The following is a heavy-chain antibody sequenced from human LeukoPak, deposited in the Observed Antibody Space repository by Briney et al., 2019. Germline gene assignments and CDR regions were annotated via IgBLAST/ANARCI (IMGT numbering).Heavy chain of an antibody. CDR3: ARDHDFWSGYNWFDP. CDR2: IYNSGST. D-gene: IGHD3-3*01. V-gene: IGHV4-39*07. J-gene: IGHJ5*02. CDR1: GGSISSSSYY. Sequence: SETLSLTCTVSGGSISSSSYYWGWTRQPPGKGLEWIGRIYNSGSTYYNPSLKSRVTISVDTSKNQFSLKLSSVTAADTAVYYCARDHDFWSGYNWFDPWGQGTLVTVSS.